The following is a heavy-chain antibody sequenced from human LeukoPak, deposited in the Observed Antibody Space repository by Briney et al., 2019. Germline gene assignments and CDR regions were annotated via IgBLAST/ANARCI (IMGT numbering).Heavy chain of an antibody. J-gene: IGHJ6*02. D-gene: IGHD1-26*01. CDR2: IWYDGSNK. CDR1: GFTFSSYG. Sequence: GGSLRLSCAASGFTFSSYGMHWVRQAPGKGLEWVAVIWYDGSNKYYADSVKGRFTISRDNSRNTLYLQMNSLRAEDTAVYYCARSLGGSYYYYGMDVWGQGTTVTVSS. V-gene: IGHV3-33*01. CDR3: ARSLGGSYYYYGMDV.